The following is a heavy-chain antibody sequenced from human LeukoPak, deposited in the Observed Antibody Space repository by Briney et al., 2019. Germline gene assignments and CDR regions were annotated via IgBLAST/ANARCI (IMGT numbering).Heavy chain of an antibody. D-gene: IGHD6-25*01. Sequence: PSETLSLTCAVYGGSFSGYYWSWIRQPPGKGLEWIGEINHSGSTNYNPSLKSRVTISVDTSKNQFSLKLSSVTAADTAVYYCARVRGIAASRVGYWGQGTLVTVSS. J-gene: IGHJ4*02. V-gene: IGHV4-34*01. CDR1: GGSFSGYY. CDR2: INHSGST. CDR3: ARVRGIAASRVGY.